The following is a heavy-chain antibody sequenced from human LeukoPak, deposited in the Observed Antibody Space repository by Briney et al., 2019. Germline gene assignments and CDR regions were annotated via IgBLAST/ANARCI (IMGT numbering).Heavy chain of an antibody. D-gene: IGHD3-9*01. CDR2: IYTSGST. V-gene: IGHV4-61*02. Sequence: PSQTLSLTCTVSGGSISSGSYYWSWIRQPAGKGLEWIGRIYTSGSTNYNPSLKSRVTMSVDTSKNQFSLKLSSVTAADTAVYYCARCYDIQGTNWFDPWGQGTLVTVSS. CDR1: GGSISSGSYY. J-gene: IGHJ5*02. CDR3: ARCYDIQGTNWFDP.